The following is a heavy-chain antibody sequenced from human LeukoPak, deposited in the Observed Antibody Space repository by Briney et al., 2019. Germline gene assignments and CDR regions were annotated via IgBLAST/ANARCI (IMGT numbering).Heavy chain of an antibody. V-gene: IGHV3-11*01. J-gene: IGHJ4*02. D-gene: IGHD3-22*01. CDR2: ISSSGSTI. CDR1: GFTFSDYY. CDR3: AREDYYDSSGLDY. Sequence: GGSLRLSCAASGFTFSDYYMSWIRQAPGKGLQCVSYISSSGSTIYYADSVKGRFTISSDNAKKSLYLRMNSLRAEDTAVYYCAREDYYDSSGLDYWGQGTLVTVSS.